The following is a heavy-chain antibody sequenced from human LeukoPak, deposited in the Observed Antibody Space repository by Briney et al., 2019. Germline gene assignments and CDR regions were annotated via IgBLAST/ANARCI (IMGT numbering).Heavy chain of an antibody. CDR2: IIPIFGTA. CDR3: ARAPRYCSGGSCYSFDY. D-gene: IGHD2-15*01. Sequence: SVKVSCKASGYTFTSYGVSWVRQAPGQGLEWMGGIIPIFGTANYAQKFQGRVTITADESTSTAYMELSSLRSEDTAVYYCARAPRYCSGGSCYSFDYWGQGTLVTVSS. CDR1: GYTFTSYG. J-gene: IGHJ4*02. V-gene: IGHV1-69*13.